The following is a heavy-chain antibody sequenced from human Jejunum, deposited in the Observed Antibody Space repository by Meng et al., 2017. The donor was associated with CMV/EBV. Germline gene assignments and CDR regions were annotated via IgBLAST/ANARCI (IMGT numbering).Heavy chain of an antibody. CDR2: MNPNRGTT. Sequence: QVQLVESGAEVKKPGASVKVSCKASGYTFTSYDINWVRQGTGQGLEWMGWMNPNRGTTGYAQKFQGRVTMTRNISKSTAYMDLSSLRSEDTAVYYCATGVADFEYWGQGTLVTVSS. V-gene: IGHV1-8*01. CDR3: ATGVADFEY. J-gene: IGHJ4*02. D-gene: IGHD6-19*01. CDR1: GYTFTSYD.